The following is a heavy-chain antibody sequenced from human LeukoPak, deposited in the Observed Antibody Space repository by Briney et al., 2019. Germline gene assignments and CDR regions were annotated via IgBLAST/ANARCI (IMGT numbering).Heavy chain of an antibody. Sequence: ASVKVSCKASGYTFTSYGINWVRQAPGQGLEWMGWISAYNGNTNYAQKLQGRVTMTTDTSTSTAYMELRSLRSDDTAVYYCARDKGDILTGSLAFDIWGQGTMVTVSS. CDR1: GYTFTSYG. D-gene: IGHD3-9*01. CDR2: ISAYNGNT. J-gene: IGHJ3*02. V-gene: IGHV1-18*01. CDR3: ARDKGDILTGSLAFDI.